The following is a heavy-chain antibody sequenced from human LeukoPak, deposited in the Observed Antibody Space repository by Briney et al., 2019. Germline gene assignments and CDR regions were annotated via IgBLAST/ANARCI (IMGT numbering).Heavy chain of an antibody. D-gene: IGHD6-19*01. CDR3: ARQGSSGHDY. CDR1: GGSISSSNW. J-gene: IGHJ4*02. Sequence: PSETLSLTCAVSGGSISSSNWWSWVRQPPEKGLEWIGYIYHSGSTYYNPSLKSRVTISVDTSKNQFSLKLSSVTAADTAVYYCARQGSSGHDYWGQGTLVTVSS. V-gene: IGHV4-4*02. CDR2: IYHSGST.